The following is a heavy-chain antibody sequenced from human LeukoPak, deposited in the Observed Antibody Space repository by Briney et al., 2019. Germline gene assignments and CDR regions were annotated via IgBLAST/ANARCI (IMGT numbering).Heavy chain of an antibody. CDR1: GFTVSSTC. Sequence: PGGSLRLSCAASGFTVSSTCMSWVRQAPGKGLEWVSYISSSSSTIYYADSVKGRFTISRDNAKNSLYLQMNSLRAEDTAVYYCARDGTFGVMGYSSGWLGAFDIWGQGTMVTVSS. J-gene: IGHJ3*02. CDR2: ISSSSSTI. D-gene: IGHD6-19*01. CDR3: ARDGTFGVMGYSSGWLGAFDI. V-gene: IGHV3-48*04.